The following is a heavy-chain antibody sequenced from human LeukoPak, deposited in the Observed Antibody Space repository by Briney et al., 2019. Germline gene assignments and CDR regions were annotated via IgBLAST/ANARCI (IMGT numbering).Heavy chain of an antibody. CDR2: INPSGGST. V-gene: IGHV1-46*01. CDR3: AAVRESKWELYC. Sequence: RASVKVSCKASGYTFTNYYMHWVRQAPGQGLEWMGIINPSGGSTSYAQKFQGRVTMTRDTSTSTVYMELSSLRSEDTAVYYCAAVRESKWELYCWGQGTLVTVSS. CDR1: GYTFTNYY. J-gene: IGHJ4*02. D-gene: IGHD1-26*01.